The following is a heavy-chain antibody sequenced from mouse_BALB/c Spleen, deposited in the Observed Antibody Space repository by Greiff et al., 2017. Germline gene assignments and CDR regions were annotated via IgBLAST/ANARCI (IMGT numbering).Heavy chain of an antibody. CDR2: IWAGGST. Sequence: VKLMESGPGLVAPSQSLSITCTVSGFSLTSYGVHWVRQPPGKGLEWLGVIWAGGSTNYNSALMSRLSISKDNSKSQVFLKMNSLQTDDTAMYYCARDRGLREGYAMDYWGQGTSVTVSS. V-gene: IGHV2-9*02. J-gene: IGHJ4*01. D-gene: IGHD2-4*01. CDR1: GFSLTSYG. CDR3: ARDRGLREGYAMDY.